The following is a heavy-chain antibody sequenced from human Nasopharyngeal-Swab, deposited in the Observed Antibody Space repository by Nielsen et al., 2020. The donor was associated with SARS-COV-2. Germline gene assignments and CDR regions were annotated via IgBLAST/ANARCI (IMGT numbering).Heavy chain of an antibody. CDR2: IIPIFGTT. J-gene: IGHJ5*02. Sequence: SVKVFCKASGGTFSGYAINWVRQAPGQGLEWIGGIIPIFGTTNYAQKFQGRVTITADESTSTAYMELSSLRSEDTAVYYCARGYSRMTGTPPRFDPWGQGTLVTVSS. V-gene: IGHV1-69*13. CDR3: ARGYSRMTGTPPRFDP. CDR1: GGTFSGYA. D-gene: IGHD1-7*01.